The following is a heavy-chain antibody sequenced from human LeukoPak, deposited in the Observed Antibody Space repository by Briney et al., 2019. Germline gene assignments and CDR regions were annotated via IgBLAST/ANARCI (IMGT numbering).Heavy chain of an antibody. D-gene: IGHD3-22*01. CDR1: GGSISPFY. CDR2: INYTGGT. V-gene: IGHV4-59*12. Sequence: SETLSLTCTASGGSISPFYWNWIRQPPGKGLEWIGYINYTGGTSYSHSLNSRATIFVGTSKNQISLKLNSVTAADTAFYNGARGSIVVANTGAFDTWGQGAMGPVSS. J-gene: IGHJ3*02. CDR3: ARGSIVVANTGAFDT.